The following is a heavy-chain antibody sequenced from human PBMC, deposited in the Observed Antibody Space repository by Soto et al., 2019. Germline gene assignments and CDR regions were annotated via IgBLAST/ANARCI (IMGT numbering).Heavy chain of an antibody. V-gene: IGHV4-31*11. Sequence: QVQLQESGPGLVKPSQTLPLSCAVSGDSISSGRYYWPWIRHHPGEGLEWIGYISTSVNTYYNRSIKSRVTIPLDTSKNQFSMELTSVTAADTAEYYCGDSVNGYSNVDSWGLGTLVTVSS. CDR1: GDSISSGRYY. J-gene: IGHJ5*01. CDR3: GDSVNGYSNVDS. D-gene: IGHD5-18*01. CDR2: ISTSVNT.